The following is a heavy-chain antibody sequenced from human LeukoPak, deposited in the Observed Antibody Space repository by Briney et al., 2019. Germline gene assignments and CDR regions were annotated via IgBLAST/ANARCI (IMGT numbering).Heavy chain of an antibody. Sequence: GASVKVSCKASGYTFIGYYMHWVRQAPGQGLEWMGWINPNSGGTNYAQKFQGRVTMTRDTSTSTAYMELSRLRSAETAVYYCALGSGGFSDYWGQGTLVTVSS. V-gene: IGHV1-2*02. J-gene: IGHJ4*02. CDR3: ALGSGGFSDY. CDR2: INPNSGGT. D-gene: IGHD2-15*01. CDR1: GYTFIGYY.